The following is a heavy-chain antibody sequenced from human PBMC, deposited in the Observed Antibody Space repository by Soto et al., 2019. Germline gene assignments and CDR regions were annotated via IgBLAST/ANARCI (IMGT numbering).Heavy chain of an antibody. D-gene: IGHD6-13*01. CDR2: IWHDGTNR. J-gene: IGHJ3*01. V-gene: IGHV3-33*01. CDR3: ASEAGYQETLGQQLPGC. CDR1: GFSFREYG. Sequence: QVQLVESGGGAVQPGGSLRLSCGTFGFSFREYGMHWVRQAPGKGLEWVAGIWHDGTNRNYIDSVRGRFTISRDNSKNMLYLQMNSLRAEDTAGYHCASEAGYQETLGQQLPGCWGQGIMVTVSS.